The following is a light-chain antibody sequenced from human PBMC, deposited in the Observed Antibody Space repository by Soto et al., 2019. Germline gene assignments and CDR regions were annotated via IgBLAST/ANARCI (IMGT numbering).Light chain of an antibody. CDR3: QQYNSYSWT. J-gene: IGKJ1*01. Sequence: DIQMTQSPSTLSASVGDRVTITCRASQSISSWLAWYQQKPGKAPKLLIYKAVSLESVVPSRFSGSGSGTEFTLTMSSLQPDDFATYYCQQYNSYSWTFGQGTKVEIK. V-gene: IGKV1-5*03. CDR1: QSISSW. CDR2: KAV.